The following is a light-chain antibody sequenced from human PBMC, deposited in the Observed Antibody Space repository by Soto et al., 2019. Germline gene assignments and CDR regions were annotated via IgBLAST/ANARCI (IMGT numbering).Light chain of an antibody. J-gene: IGLJ1*01. CDR1: SSDVGLYNY. CDR3: SSFTTSSTYV. CDR2: DVT. Sequence: QSALTQPASVSGSPGQSIAISCTETSSDVGLYNYVSWYQQHPDKVPKLIIYDVTDRPSGVSDRFSGSKSGNTASLTISGLQADDEADYYCSSFTTSSTYVFGTGTKVTVL. V-gene: IGLV2-14*01.